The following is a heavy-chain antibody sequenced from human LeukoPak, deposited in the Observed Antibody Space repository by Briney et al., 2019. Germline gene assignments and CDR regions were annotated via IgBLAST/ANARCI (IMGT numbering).Heavy chain of an antibody. J-gene: IGHJ4*02. CDR2: IKQDGSEK. CDR1: GFTFTDYA. CDR3: ARRYFDY. Sequence: PGGSLRLSCAASGFTFTDYAMSWVRQAPGKGLEWVANIKQDGSEKWYVDSVKGRFTISRDNAKNSLYLQMNSLRGEDTAVYYCARRYFDYWGQGTLVTVSS. V-gene: IGHV3-7*03.